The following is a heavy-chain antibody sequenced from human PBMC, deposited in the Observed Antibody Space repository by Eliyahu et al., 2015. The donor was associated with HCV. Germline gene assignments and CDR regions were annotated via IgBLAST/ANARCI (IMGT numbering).Heavy chain of an antibody. V-gene: IGHV4-39*01. J-gene: IGHJ6*02. Sequence: QLQLQESGPGLVKPSETLSLTCTVSGGSISSSSYYWGWIRQPPGKGLEWIGSIYYSGSTYYNPSLKSRVTISVDTSKNQFSLKLSSVTAADTAVYYCARQSIAARLARTYGMDVWGQGTTVTVSS. CDR2: IYYSGST. CDR1: GGSISSSSYY. CDR3: ARQSIAARLARTYGMDV. D-gene: IGHD6-6*01.